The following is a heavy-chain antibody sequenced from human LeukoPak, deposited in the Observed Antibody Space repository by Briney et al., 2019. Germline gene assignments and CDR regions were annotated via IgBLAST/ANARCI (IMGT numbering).Heavy chain of an antibody. CDR1: GFIVSGDF. CDR2: IYSDGST. CDR3: AREPAPMVQEYYYGMDV. V-gene: IGHV3-53*01. Sequence: GGSLRLSCAASGFIVSGDFMSWVRQAPGKGLEWVSVIYSDGSTYYADSVKGRFTISRDNSKNTLDLQMTGLRAEDTAVYYCAREPAPMVQEYYYGMDVWGQGTTVTVSS. D-gene: IGHD3-10*01. J-gene: IGHJ6*02.